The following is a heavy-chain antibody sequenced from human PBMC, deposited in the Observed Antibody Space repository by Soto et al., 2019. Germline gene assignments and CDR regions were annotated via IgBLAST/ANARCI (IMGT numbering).Heavy chain of an antibody. J-gene: IGHJ4*02. D-gene: IGHD6-19*01. CDR3: AREISSGWYFDY. CDR2: MNPNSGNT. Sequence: AASVKVSCTASGYTFTSYDINWVRQATGQGLEWMGWMNPNSGNTGYAQKFQGRVTMTRNTSISTAYMELSSLRSEDTAVYYCAREISSGWYFDYWGQGTRVTVS. CDR1: GYTFTSYD. V-gene: IGHV1-8*01.